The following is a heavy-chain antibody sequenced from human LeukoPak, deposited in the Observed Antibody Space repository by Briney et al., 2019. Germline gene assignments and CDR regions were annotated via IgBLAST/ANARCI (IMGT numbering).Heavy chain of an antibody. CDR2: ISGSGGIT. D-gene: IGHD5-18*01. CDR1: GFTFSGYV. Sequence: PGGSLRLSCAASGFTFSGYVMSWVRQAPGKGLEWVSAISGSGGITYYADSVKGRFTISRDNSKNTMYLKMNSLRAEDTAVYYCAKDSGYSYGVDAFDIWGQGTMVTVSS. V-gene: IGHV3-23*01. CDR3: AKDSGYSYGVDAFDI. J-gene: IGHJ3*02.